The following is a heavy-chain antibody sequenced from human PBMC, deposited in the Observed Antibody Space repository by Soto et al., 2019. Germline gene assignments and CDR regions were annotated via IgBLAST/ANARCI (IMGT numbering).Heavy chain of an antibody. CDR3: ARVKRLTDYYYGMDV. D-gene: IGHD3-16*01. CDR2: IYYSGST. Sequence: PSETLSLTCTVSGGSVSSGSYYWSWIRQPPGKGLEWIGYIYYSGSTNYNPSLKSRVTISVDTSKNQFSLKLSSVTAADTAVYYCARVKRLTDYYYGMDVWGQGTTVTVSS. V-gene: IGHV4-61*01. CDR1: GGSVSSGSYY. J-gene: IGHJ6*02.